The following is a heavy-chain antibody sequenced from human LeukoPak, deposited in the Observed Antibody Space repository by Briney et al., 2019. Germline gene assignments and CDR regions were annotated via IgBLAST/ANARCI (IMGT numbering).Heavy chain of an antibody. CDR3: ARASITHDAFDI. CDR1: GGSIRNYY. V-gene: IGHV4-59*12. D-gene: IGHD3-10*01. J-gene: IGHJ3*02. CDR2: IYYSGST. Sequence: SETLSLTCTVSGGSIRNYYWSWIRQPPGKGLEWIGYIYYSGSTNYNPSLKSRVTISVDTSKNQFSLKLSSVTAADTAVYYCARASITHDAFDIWGQGTMVTVSS.